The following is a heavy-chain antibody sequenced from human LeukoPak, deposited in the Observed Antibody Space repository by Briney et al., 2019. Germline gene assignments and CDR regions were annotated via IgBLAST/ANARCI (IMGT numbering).Heavy chain of an antibody. CDR1: GGSISSYY. CDR3: ARGCSSTSCDPYYYYAMDV. J-gene: IGHJ6*02. CDR2: IYYSGST. V-gene: IGHV4-59*01. D-gene: IGHD2-2*01. Sequence: ASETLSLTCTVSGGSISSYYWNWIRQPPGKALEWIGYIYYSGSTNYNPSLKSRVTISVDTSKNQFSLKLSSVTAAGAAVYYCARGCSSTSCDPYYYYAMDVWGQGTTVTVSS.